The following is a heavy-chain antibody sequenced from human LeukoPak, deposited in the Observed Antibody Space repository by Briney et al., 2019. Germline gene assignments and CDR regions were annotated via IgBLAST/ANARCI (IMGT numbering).Heavy chain of an antibody. J-gene: IGHJ6*02. Sequence: ASVKVSCKASGYTFTGYYMHWVRQAPGQGLEWMGWINPNSGGTNYAQKFQERVTITMDMSTSTAYMELSSLRSEDTVVYYCAAVRSSYYYYGMDVWGQGTTVTVSS. CDR3: AAVRSSYYYYGMDV. D-gene: IGHD6-6*01. CDR2: INPNSGGT. V-gene: IGHV1-2*01. CDR1: GYTFTGYY.